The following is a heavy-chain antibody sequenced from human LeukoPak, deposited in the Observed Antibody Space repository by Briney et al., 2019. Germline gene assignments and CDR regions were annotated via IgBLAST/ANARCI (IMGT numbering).Heavy chain of an antibody. CDR3: AKDIRAVAGASSAFDI. D-gene: IGHD6-19*01. CDR1: GFTFDDYA. CDR2: ISWNSGSI. Sequence: GGSLRLSCAASGFTFDDYAMHWVRQAPGTGLEWVSGISWNSGSIVYADSVKGRFTISRDNAKNSLYLQMNSLRAEDMALYYCAKDIRAVAGASSAFDIWGQGTMVTVSS. V-gene: IGHV3-9*03. J-gene: IGHJ3*02.